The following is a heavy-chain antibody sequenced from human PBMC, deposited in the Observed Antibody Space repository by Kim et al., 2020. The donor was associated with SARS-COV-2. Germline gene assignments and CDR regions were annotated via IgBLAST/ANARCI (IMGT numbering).Heavy chain of an antibody. Sequence: GGSLRLSCAASGFTFSSYAMSWVRQAPGKGLEWVSVICGSGGRTYYADSVKGRFTISRDNSKNTLYLQMNSLRAEDTAVYFCAKDDSTSRRRITVRVWGRDNYWGQGTQVTVSS. CDR3: AKDDSTSRRRITVRVWGRDNY. V-gene: IGHV3-23*01. CDR1: GFTFSSYA. CDR2: ICGSGGRT. D-gene: IGHD3-22*01. J-gene: IGHJ4*02.